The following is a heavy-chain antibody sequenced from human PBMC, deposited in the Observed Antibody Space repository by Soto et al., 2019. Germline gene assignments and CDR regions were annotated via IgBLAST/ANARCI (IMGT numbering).Heavy chain of an antibody. CDR3: FMFTYKSGFNSFER. CDR2: IYHMGGT. J-gene: IGHJ5*02. Sequence: SETLSLTCTVSGASINSDYWSWIRQSPGKGLEWIGYIYHMGGTDYNPSLKRRVTISIEKSKNQFSLNLRSVTAADTAVYFFFMFTYKSGFNSFERWGKVTQRTVS. V-gene: IGHV4-59*03. D-gene: IGHD5-12*01. CDR1: GASINSDY.